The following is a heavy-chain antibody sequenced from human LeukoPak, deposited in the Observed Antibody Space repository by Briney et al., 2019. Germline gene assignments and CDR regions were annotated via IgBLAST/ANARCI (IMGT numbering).Heavy chain of an antibody. CDR2: IYSGGST. V-gene: IGHV3-53*01. D-gene: IGHD3-3*01. CDR1: GFTFSSNY. J-gene: IGHJ4*02. Sequence: GGSLRLSCAASGFTFSSNYMSWVRQAPGKGLEWVSVIYSGGSTYYADSLKGRFTISRDNSKNTLYLQMNSLRAEDTAVYYCAKSNFWSGYYLFDYWGQGTLVTVSS. CDR3: AKSNFWSGYYLFDY.